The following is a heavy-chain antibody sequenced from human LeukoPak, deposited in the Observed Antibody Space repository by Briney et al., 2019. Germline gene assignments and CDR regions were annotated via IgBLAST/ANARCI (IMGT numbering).Heavy chain of an antibody. D-gene: IGHD3-10*01. J-gene: IGHJ6*03. V-gene: IGHV3-9*01. CDR3: ARDHRGSGSRYYYYYMDV. CDR1: GFTFDDYA. CDR2: TSWNSGSI. Sequence: GGSLRLSCAASGFTFDDYAMHWVRQAPGKGLEWVSGTSWNSGSIGYADSAKGRFTISRDNAKNTLYLQMNSLRAEDTAVYYCARDHRGSGSRYYYYYMDVWGKGTTVTISS.